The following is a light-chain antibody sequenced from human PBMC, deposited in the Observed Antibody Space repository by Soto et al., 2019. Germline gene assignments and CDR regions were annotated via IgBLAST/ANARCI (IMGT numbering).Light chain of an antibody. CDR3: QQYNTYPLT. J-gene: IGKJ4*01. CDR2: EAS. V-gene: IGKV1-5*03. Sequence: DIQMTQSPSTLSASVGDRVTITCRASQSISTWLAWYQQKPGKAPKLLIYEASNLEGGVPSRFSGSGSGTEFTITISSLQPDDFATYYCQQYNTYPLTFGGGTTVEIK. CDR1: QSISTW.